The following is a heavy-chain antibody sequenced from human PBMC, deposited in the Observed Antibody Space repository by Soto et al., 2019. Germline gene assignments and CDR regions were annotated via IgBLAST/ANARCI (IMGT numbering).Heavy chain of an antibody. V-gene: IGHV3-11*01. CDR1: GFIFSAYY. Sequence: QVQVVESGGGLVKPGASLRLACAPSGFIFSAYYMSWIRQSPGKGLEWISYLSTSGRTINYADSVRGRFTISRDNAKNSLFLQMDSLRAEDTAVYYCVSGNPVFLSWGQGTLVTVSS. D-gene: IGHD3-3*01. J-gene: IGHJ4*02. CDR2: LSTSGRTI. CDR3: VSGNPVFLS.